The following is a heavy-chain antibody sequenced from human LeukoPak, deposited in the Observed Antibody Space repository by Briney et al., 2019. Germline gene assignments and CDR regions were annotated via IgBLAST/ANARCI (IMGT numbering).Heavy chain of an antibody. V-gene: IGHV3-53*01. CDR3: ARVPGYS. Sequence: GGSLRLSCAASGFDVGRNYMTWVRQAPGKGLEWVSFIYSGGATYYADSVRSRFTISRDSSKNTLYLQMNSLRVEDTAVYYCARVPGYSWGQGTLVTVSS. D-gene: IGHD6-13*01. CDR2: IYSGGAT. CDR1: GFDVGRNY. J-gene: IGHJ4*02.